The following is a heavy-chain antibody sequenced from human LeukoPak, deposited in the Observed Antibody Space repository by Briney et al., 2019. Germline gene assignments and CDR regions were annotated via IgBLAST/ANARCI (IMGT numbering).Heavy chain of an antibody. CDR2: IYFTGST. CDR3: ARATQQDWGSPDFFDY. V-gene: IGHV4-59*11. CDR1: GGSIRSHY. Sequence: WETLCLTCSVSGGSIRSHYWSWIRQPPGKGLEWIGYIYFTGSTNYNASLKSRVTISVDTSKNQFSLKLSSVTAADTAVYYCARATQQDWGSPDFFDYWGQGTLVTVSS. J-gene: IGHJ4*02. D-gene: IGHD7-27*01.